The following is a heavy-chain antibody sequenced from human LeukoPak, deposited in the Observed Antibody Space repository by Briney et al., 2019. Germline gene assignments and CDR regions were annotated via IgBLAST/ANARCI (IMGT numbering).Heavy chain of an antibody. J-gene: IGHJ4*02. Sequence: ASVKVSCKASGYTFTSYYMHWVRQAPGQGLEWMGIINPSGGSTSYAQKFQGRVNMTRDTSTSTVYMELSSLRSEDTAVYYCARDPSLSGGSCYFDYWGQGTLVTVSS. CDR1: GYTFTSYY. D-gene: IGHD2-15*01. CDR3: ARDPSLSGGSCYFDY. V-gene: IGHV1-46*01. CDR2: INPSGGST.